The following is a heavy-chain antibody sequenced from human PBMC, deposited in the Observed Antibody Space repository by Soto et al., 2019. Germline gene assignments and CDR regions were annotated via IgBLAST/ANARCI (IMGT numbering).Heavy chain of an antibody. CDR1: GYTFTRDQ. J-gene: IGHJ5*02. CDR3: GRVMRSLLSITALDT. CDR2: IDPSGGKT. V-gene: IGHV1-46*01. Sequence: ASVKVSCKASGYTFTRDQIHWVRQAPGQGLEWMGMIDPSGGKTNYAQKFQGRVTMTRDTSTSTDYMALSSLRSEDTAIYFCGRVMRSLLSITALDTWGQGTLVTVSS. D-gene: IGHD3-10*01.